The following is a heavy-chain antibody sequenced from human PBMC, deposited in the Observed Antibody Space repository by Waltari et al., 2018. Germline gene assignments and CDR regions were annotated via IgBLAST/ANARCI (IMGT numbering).Heavy chain of an antibody. J-gene: IGHJ4*02. V-gene: IGHV3-23*03. Sequence: EVQLLESGGGLVQPGGSLRLSCAASGFTFSSYAMSWVRQAPGKGREWVSVMYSGGSTDYADSVKGRFTISRDNSKNTLYLQMNGLRAEDTAVYYCAKEEWLGYWGQGTLVTVSS. D-gene: IGHD6-19*01. CDR1: GFTFSSYA. CDR3: AKEEWLGY. CDR2: MYSGGST.